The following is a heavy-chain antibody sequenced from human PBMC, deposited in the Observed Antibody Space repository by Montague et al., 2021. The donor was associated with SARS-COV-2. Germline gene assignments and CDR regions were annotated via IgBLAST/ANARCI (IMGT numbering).Heavy chain of an antibody. CDR1: DGSISSYY. J-gene: IGHJ3*02. V-gene: IGHV4-59*12. D-gene: IGHD3-10*01. Sequence: SETLSLTCTVSDGSISSYYWSWIRQPPGRGLEWIGYIYYSGSTDYNPSLKSRVTISVDTSKNQFSLKLSFVTATDTAVYYCARAQSGCLGGINAFDIWGQGTMVAVSS. CDR3: ARAQSGCLGGINAFDI. CDR2: IYYSGST.